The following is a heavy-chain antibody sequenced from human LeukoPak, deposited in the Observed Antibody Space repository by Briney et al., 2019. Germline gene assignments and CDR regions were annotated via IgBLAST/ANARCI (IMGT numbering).Heavy chain of an antibody. CDR3: ARDVGGYYYYGPDV. CDR2: ISSSSSTM. CDR1: GFSYSSSD. D-gene: IGHD3-16*01. V-gene: IGHV3-48*01. Sequence: PGGSLRLSCAASGFSYSSSDMNWVRQAPGKGLEWVSYISSSSSTMYYADSVKGRFTISRDNSKNTLYLQMNSLRADDTAVYYCARDVGGYYYYGPDVWGQGTTVTVSS. J-gene: IGHJ6*02.